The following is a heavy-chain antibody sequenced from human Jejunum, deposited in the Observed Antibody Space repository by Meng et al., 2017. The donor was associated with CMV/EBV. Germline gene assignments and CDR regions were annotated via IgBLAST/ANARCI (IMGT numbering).Heavy chain of an antibody. J-gene: IGHJ6*02. CDR2: ISGSSSHI. D-gene: IGHD3-3*01. Sequence: FSSYSMNWVRQAPGKGLEWVSSISGSSSHIYYADSVKGRFTISRDNAKNSLYLQMNSLRAEDTAVYYCARDAVFGVVTYYYGMDVWGQGTTDTVSS. CDR3: ARDAVFGVVTYYYGMDV. V-gene: IGHV3-21*01. CDR1: FSSYS.